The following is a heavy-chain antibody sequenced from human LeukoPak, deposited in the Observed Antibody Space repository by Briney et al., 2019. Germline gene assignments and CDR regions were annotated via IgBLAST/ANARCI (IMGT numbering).Heavy chain of an antibody. V-gene: IGHV1-18*01. D-gene: IGHD3-3*01. CDR1: GYTFTSYG. Sequence: ASVKVSCKASGYTFTSYGISWVRQAPGQGLEWMGWISTYNGNTNYAQKLQGRVTMTIDTSTSTAYMELKSLRSDDTAVYYCARAILSGYPDSWGQGTLVIVFS. CDR2: ISTYNGNT. CDR3: ARAILSGYPDS. J-gene: IGHJ4*02.